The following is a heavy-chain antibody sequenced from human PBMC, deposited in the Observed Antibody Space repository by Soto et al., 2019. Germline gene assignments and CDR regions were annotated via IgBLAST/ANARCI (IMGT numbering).Heavy chain of an antibody. CDR2: ISYDGSNK. CDR1: GFTFSSYA. J-gene: IGHJ3*02. CDR3: ARDSKYSGYDFAFDI. V-gene: IGHV3-30-3*01. Sequence: GGSLRLSCAASGFTFSSYAMHWVRQAPGKGLEWVAVISYDGSNKYYADSVKGRFTISRDNSKNTLYLQMNSLRAEDTAVYYCARDSKYSGYDFAFDIWGQGTMVTVSS. D-gene: IGHD5-12*01.